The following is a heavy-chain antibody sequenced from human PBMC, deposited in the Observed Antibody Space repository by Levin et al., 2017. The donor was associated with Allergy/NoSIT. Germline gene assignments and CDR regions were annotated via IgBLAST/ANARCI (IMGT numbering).Heavy chain of an antibody. CDR1: GFIFSDHY. CDR3: ARGGYSSTRHERRFYYGMDV. D-gene: IGHD6-13*01. Sequence: GGSLRLSCAASGFIFSDHYMDWVRQAPGKGLEWVGRTRNKANSYTTEYAASVKCRFTISRDDSKNSLFLQMNSLIPEDTAVYYCARGGYSSTRHERRFYYGMDVWGQGTTVTVSS. J-gene: IGHJ6*02. CDR2: TRNKANSYTT. V-gene: IGHV3-72*01.